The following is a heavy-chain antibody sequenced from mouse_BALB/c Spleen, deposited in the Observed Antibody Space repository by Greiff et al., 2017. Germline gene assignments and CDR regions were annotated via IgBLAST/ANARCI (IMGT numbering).Heavy chain of an antibody. CDR2: ISTYYGDA. CDR3: ARDYYDVRYYAMDY. J-gene: IGHJ4*01. D-gene: IGHD1-1*01. V-gene: IGHV1S137*01. CDR1: GYTFTDYA. Sequence: QVQLQQSGAELVRPGVSVKISCKGSGYTFTDYAMHWVKQSHAKSLEWIGVISTYYGDASYNQKFKGKATMTVDKSSSTAYMELARLTSEDSAIYYCARDYYDVRYYAMDYWGQGTSVTVSS.